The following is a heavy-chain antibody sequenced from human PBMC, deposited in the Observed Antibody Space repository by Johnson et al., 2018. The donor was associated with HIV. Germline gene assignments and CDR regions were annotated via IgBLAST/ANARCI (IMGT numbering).Heavy chain of an antibody. CDR3: AKCIWGSSLIDAFDI. D-gene: IGHD6-13*01. J-gene: IGHJ3*02. CDR2: MWYDGTKK. Sequence: VQLVESGGGVVQPGRSLRLSCAASGFTFSSYGMHWVRQAPGKGLEWVAGMWYDGTKKNYADSVKGRFTISRDNSKNTLHLQMNSLRDEDTAVYYCAKCIWGSSLIDAFDIWGQGTMVTVSS. V-gene: IGHV3-33*06. CDR1: GFTFSSYG.